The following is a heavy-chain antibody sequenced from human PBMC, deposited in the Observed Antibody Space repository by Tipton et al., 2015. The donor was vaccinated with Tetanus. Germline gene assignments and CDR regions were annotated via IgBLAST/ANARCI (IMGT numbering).Heavy chain of an antibody. V-gene: IGHV4-61*01. CDR1: GGSVSSGSYY. Sequence: TLSLTCTVSGGSVSSGSYYWSWIRQPPGKGLEWIGYIYYSGSTNYNPSLKSRVTISVDTSKNQFSLKLSSVTAADTAVYYCARDRGDGYNSGLDYWGQGTLVTVSS. CDR3: ARDRGDGYNSGLDY. J-gene: IGHJ4*02. CDR2: IYYSGST. D-gene: IGHD5-24*01.